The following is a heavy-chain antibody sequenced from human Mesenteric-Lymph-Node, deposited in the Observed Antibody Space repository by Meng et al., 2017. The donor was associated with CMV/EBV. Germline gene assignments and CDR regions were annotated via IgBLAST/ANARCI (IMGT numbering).Heavy chain of an antibody. CDR3: AGRDFGDYPYFDY. CDR1: GFTVSRNY. D-gene: IGHD4-17*01. J-gene: IGHJ4*02. Sequence: GESLKISCAASGFTVSRNYMSWVRQAPGKGLEWVSLIYRGGSTYYADSVKGRFTISRDSSKNTLNLQMNSLRPEDTAVHYCAGRDFGDYPYFDYWRQGTLVTVSS. CDR2: IYRGGST. V-gene: IGHV3-66*02.